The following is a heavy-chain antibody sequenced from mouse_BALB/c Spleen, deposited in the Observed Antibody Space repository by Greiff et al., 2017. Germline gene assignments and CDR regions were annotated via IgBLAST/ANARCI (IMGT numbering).Heavy chain of an antibody. CDR2: IDPANGNT. D-gene: IGHD2-1*01. CDR1: GFNIKDTY. V-gene: IGHV14-3*02. Sequence: EVQLQQSGAELVKPGASVKLSCTASGFNIKDTYMHWVKQRPEQGLEWIGRIDPANGNTKYDPKFQGKATITADTSSNTAYLQLSSLTSEDTAVYYCARENYGTRGYYAMDYWGQGTSVTVSS. CDR3: ARENYGTRGYYAMDY. J-gene: IGHJ4*01.